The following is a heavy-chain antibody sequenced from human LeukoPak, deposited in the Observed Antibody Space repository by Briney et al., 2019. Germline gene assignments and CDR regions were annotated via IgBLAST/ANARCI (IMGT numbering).Heavy chain of an antibody. J-gene: IGHJ4*02. D-gene: IGHD2-15*01. V-gene: IGHV3-23*01. CDR1: GFTLSSYA. CDR3: TRGGGAYCSGGICFVY. CDR2: ISGNGGTT. Sequence: GGSLRLSCVASGFTLSSYAMNWVRQAPGKGPEWVSDISGNGGTTYYADSVKGRFAVSRDNSKNTLYLEMNSLRDEDTAIYYCTRGGGAYCSGGICFVYWGQGTLVTVSS.